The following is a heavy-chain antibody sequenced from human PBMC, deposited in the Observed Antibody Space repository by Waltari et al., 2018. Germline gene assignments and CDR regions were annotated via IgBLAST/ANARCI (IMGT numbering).Heavy chain of an antibody. Sequence: EVQLVESGGGLVQPGGSLRLSCAASGFTFSSYWMSWVRQAPGKGLEWVANIKQDGSEKYYGDSVKGRFTISRDNAKNSLYLQMNSLRAEDTAVYYCARDHYDSSGYYYDYWGQGTLVTVSS. CDR2: IKQDGSEK. D-gene: IGHD3-22*01. CDR1: GFTFSSYW. V-gene: IGHV3-7*01. J-gene: IGHJ4*02. CDR3: ARDHYDSSGYYYDY.